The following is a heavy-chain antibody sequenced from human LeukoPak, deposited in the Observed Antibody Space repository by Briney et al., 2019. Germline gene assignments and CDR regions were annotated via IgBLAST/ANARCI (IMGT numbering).Heavy chain of an antibody. CDR1: GFTFSSYA. J-gene: IGHJ4*02. D-gene: IGHD2-2*01. CDR3: ARGYVVVPAAMGY. V-gene: IGHV3-30*04. CDR2: ISYDGSNK. Sequence: GRSLRLSRAASGFTFSSYAMHWVRQAPGKGLEWVAVISYDGSNKYYADSVKGRFTISRDNSKNTLYLQMNSLRAEDTAVYYCARGYVVVPAAMGYWGQGTLVTVSS.